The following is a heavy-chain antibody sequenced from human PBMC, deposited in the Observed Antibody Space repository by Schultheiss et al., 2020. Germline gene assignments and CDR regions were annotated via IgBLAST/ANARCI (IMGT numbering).Heavy chain of an antibody. CDR3: ARDAATTGTSDGMDV. Sequence: ASVKVSCKASGYTFTGYYMHWVRQAPGQGLEWMGIINPSGGSTSYAQKFQGRVTMTRDTSTSTVYMELSSLRSEDTAVYYCARDAATTGTSDGMDVWGQGTTVTVSS. D-gene: IGHD1-1*01. CDR1: GYTFTGYY. J-gene: IGHJ6*02. CDR2: INPSGGST. V-gene: IGHV1-46*01.